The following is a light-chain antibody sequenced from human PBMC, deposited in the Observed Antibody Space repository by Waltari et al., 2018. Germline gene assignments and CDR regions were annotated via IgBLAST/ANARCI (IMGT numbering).Light chain of an antibody. CDR2: TPI. V-gene: IGLV7-43*01. CDR1: TGAVTSAYS. Sequence: QTVVTQEPSLTVSPGGTVTLTCASSTGAVTSAYSPNWFQQKPGQAPRALIYTPINKHSRTPARFAGYLRGGKAALTLSGVQPEDEAEYYCLLYNGGGWVFGGGTQLTVL. J-gene: IGLJ3*02. CDR3: LLYNGGGWV.